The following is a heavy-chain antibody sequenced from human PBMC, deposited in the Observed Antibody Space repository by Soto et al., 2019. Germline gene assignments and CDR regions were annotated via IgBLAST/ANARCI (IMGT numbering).Heavy chain of an antibody. CDR1: GDSISSSHYY. J-gene: IGHJ4*02. Sequence: SETLSLTCAVSGDSISSSHYYWAWIRQPPGKGLEWIGTIFHSGNIHYNPSLRSRVTISVDTSKNQFSLKLSSVAAAETAVYYCSSGYSGYDLGYWGQGTLGTV. CDR3: SSGYSGYDLGY. D-gene: IGHD5-12*01. V-gene: IGHV4-39*01. CDR2: IFHSGNI.